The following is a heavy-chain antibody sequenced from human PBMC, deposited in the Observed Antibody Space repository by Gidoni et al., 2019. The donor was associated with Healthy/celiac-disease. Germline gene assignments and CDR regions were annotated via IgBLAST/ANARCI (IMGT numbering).Heavy chain of an antibody. Sequence: QVQLVQSGAEVKKPGASVKVSCKASGYTFTSYAMHWVRQAPGQRLEWMGWINAGNGNTKYSQKFQGRVTITRDTSASTAYMELSSLRSEVTAVYYCARKGSYDILTGPYFDYWGQGTLVTVSS. D-gene: IGHD3-9*01. CDR2: INAGNGNT. CDR3: ARKGSYDILTGPYFDY. CDR1: GYTFTSYA. J-gene: IGHJ4*02. V-gene: IGHV1-3*01.